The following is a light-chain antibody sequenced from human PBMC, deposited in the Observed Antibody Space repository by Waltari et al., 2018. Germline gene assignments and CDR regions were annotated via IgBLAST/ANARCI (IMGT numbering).Light chain of an antibody. CDR2: VTSDGRH. CDR1: SGHITYA. CDR3: QTWGTGLYV. V-gene: IGLV4-69*01. Sequence: QLVVSQWPSASASLGASVKLTCTLRSGHITYAIAWLQQRPEKGPRYLMTVTSDGRHSKVEEISDRFSGCSSGDERYLMISSLQYEDEADYYSQTWGTGLYVFGTGTKVTVL. J-gene: IGLJ1*01.